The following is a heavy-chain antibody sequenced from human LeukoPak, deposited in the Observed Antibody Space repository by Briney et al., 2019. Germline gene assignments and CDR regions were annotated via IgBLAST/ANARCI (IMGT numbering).Heavy chain of an antibody. CDR1: GYTFTSYG. Sequence: ASVKVSCKASGYTFTSYGISWVRQAPGQGLEWMGWISAYNGNTNYAQKLQGRVTMTTDTSTSTAYMELRSLRSDDTAVCYCARDPDYYDSSGYSDYWGQGTLVTVSS. J-gene: IGHJ4*02. CDR3: ARDPDYYDSSGYSDY. V-gene: IGHV1-18*01. CDR2: ISAYNGNT. D-gene: IGHD3-22*01.